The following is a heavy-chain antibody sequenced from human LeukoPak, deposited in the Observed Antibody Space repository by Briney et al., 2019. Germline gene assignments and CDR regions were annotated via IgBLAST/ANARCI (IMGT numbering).Heavy chain of an antibody. J-gene: IGHJ5*02. D-gene: IGHD2-2*03. V-gene: IGHV1-8*01. CDR2: MNPNSGNT. CDR3: ARGGSGYCSSTSCHNWFDP. Sequence: EAPVKVSCKASGYTFTSYDINWVRQATGQGLEWMGWMNPNSGNTGYAQKFQGRVTMTRNTSISTAYMGLSSLRSEDTAVYYCARGGSGYCSSTSCHNWFDPWGQGTLVTVSS. CDR1: GYTFTSYD.